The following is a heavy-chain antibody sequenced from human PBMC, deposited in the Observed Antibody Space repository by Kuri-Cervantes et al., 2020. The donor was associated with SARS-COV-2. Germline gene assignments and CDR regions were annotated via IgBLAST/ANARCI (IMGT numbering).Heavy chain of an antibody. J-gene: IGHJ6*02. Sequence: SVKVSCKASGGTFSSYAISWVRQAPGQGTEWMGGIIPIFGTANYAQKFQGRVTITADESTSTAYMELSSLRSEDTAVYYCASPGIAAANYYYYGMDVWGQGTTVTVSS. CDR3: ASPGIAAANYYYYGMDV. D-gene: IGHD6-13*01. CDR1: GGTFSSYA. CDR2: IIPIFGTA. V-gene: IGHV1-69*13.